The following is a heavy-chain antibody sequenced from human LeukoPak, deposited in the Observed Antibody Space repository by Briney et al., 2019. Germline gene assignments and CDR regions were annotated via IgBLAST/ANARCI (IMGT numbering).Heavy chain of an antibody. CDR1: GASITSYY. D-gene: IGHD2-15*01. Sequence: SETLSLTCTVSGASITSYYWSWIRQPAGKGLEWIGGIYASGSTTYNPSLKSRVTISLDTSKNQFSLKLSSVTAGDTAVYYCARDGDIAARRTHYYYYYMDVWGKGTTVTISS. V-gene: IGHV4-4*07. J-gene: IGHJ6*03. CDR3: ARDGDIAARRTHYYYYYMDV. CDR2: IYASGST.